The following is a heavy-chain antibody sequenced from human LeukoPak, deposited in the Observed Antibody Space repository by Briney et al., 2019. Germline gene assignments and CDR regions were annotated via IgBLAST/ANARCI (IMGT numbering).Heavy chain of an antibody. CDR3: ARTGRQSGWAYYYYYYMDV. J-gene: IGHJ6*03. V-gene: IGHV4-34*01. CDR2: INHSGST. D-gene: IGHD6-19*01. CDR1: GGSFSGYY. Sequence: SETLSLTCAVYGGSFSGYYWSWIRQPPGKGLEWIGEINHSGSTNYNPSLKSRVTISVDTSKNQFSLKLSSVTAADTAVYYCARTGRQSGWAYYYYYYMDVWGKGTTVTVSS.